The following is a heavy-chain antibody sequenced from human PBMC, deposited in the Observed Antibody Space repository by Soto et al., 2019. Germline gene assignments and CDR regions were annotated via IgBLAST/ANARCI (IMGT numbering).Heavy chain of an antibody. CDR2: VRNKVNSYTT. Sequence: EVQLVESGGGLVQPEGSLRLCYAASGFTFSDYYMDWVRQAPGKGLEWVGRVRNKVNSYTTEYAASVKGRFTVSRDDSRNSLYLQMNSLKTGDTAMYYCSRAGILTTPYYTDYWGLGTLVTVSS. CDR1: GFTFSDYY. V-gene: IGHV3-72*01. CDR3: SRAGILTTPYYTDY. J-gene: IGHJ4*02. D-gene: IGHD2-21*01.